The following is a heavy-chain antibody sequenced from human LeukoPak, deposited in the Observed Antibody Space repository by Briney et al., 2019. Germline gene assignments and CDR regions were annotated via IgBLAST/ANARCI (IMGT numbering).Heavy chain of an antibody. CDR2: ISGSGGST. CDR1: GFTFSSYT. CDR3: AKDISTIFGPSDY. V-gene: IGHV3-23*01. Sequence: PGGSLRLSCAASGFTFSSYTMSWVRQAPGKGLEWVSAISGSGGSTYYADSAKGRFIISRDNSKNTLYLQMNSLRAEDTAVYYCAKDISTIFGPSDYWGQGTLVTVSS. D-gene: IGHD3-3*01. J-gene: IGHJ4*02.